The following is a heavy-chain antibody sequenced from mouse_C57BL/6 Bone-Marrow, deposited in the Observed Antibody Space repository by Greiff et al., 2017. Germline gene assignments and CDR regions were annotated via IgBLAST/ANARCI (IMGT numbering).Heavy chain of an antibody. CDR3: ARGSLSMDY. CDR1: GYTFTSYW. J-gene: IGHJ4*01. V-gene: IGHV1-55*01. D-gene: IGHD6-2*01. CDR2: IYPGSGST. Sequence: QVQLQQPGAELVKPGASVKMSCKASGYTFTSYWITWVKQRPGQGLEWIGDIYPGSGSTNYNEKFKSKATLTVDTSSSTAYMQISSLTAEDSAVYYCARGSLSMDYWGRGPSVTVSS.